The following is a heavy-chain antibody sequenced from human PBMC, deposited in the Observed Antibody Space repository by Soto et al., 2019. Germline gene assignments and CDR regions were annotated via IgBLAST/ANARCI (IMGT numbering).Heavy chain of an antibody. J-gene: IGHJ4*02. D-gene: IGHD6-19*01. CDR2: INAGNGNT. CDR1: GYTFTSYA. V-gene: IGHV1-3*01. Sequence: ASVKVSCKASGYTFTSYAMHWVRQAPGQRLEWMGWINAGNGNTKYSQKFQGRVTITRDTSASTAYMELSSLRSEDTAVYYCASASIAVAGTKWVFDYWGQGTLVTVSS. CDR3: ASASIAVAGTKWVFDY.